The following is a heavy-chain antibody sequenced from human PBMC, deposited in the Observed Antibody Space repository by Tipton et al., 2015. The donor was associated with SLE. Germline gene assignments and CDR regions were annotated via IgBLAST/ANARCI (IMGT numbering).Heavy chain of an antibody. V-gene: IGHV3-30*02. CDR2: IRYDGSNK. D-gene: IGHD1-26*01. Sequence: GSLRLSCAASGFTFSSYGMHWVRQAPGKGLEWVAFIRYDGSNKYYADSVKGRFTISRDNSKNTLDLQMNSLRAEDTAVYYCAKGPPRGGSPTDWGQGTLVTVSS. J-gene: IGHJ4*02. CDR3: AKGPPRGGSPTD. CDR1: GFTFSSYG.